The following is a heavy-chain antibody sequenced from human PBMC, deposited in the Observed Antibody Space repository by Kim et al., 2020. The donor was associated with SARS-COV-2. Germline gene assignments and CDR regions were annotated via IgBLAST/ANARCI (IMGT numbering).Heavy chain of an antibody. D-gene: IGHD6-13*01. J-gene: IGHJ4*02. V-gene: IGHV3-64D*06. CDR3: VRAISINSWYDGNY. CDR2: VSSNGGST. Sequence: GGSLRLSCSASGFTFSNYAMHWVRQAPGKGLEYVSAVSSNGGSTYYADSVKDRFTISKDNSKNTLYLQMSSLRVEDTAVYYCVRAISINSWYDGNYWGQGTLVTVSS. CDR1: GFTFSNYA.